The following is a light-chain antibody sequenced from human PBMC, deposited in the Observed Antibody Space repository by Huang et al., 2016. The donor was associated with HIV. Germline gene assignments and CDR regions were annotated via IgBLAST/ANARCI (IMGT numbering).Light chain of an antibody. V-gene: IGKV3-15*01. CDR2: AAS. Sequence: ETVMTQSPATLSVSPGERATLFCRASQSVNANLACYQQGRGQAPRLLIYAASTRAIGVPDRFSGSGSGSEFTLTISSLQSEDFAVYYFQQYDNWPPRLTFGGGTKVDIK. CDR1: QSVNAN. CDR3: QQYDNWPPRLT. J-gene: IGKJ4*01.